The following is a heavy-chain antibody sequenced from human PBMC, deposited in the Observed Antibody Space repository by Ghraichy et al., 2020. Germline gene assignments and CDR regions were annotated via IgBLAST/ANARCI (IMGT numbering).Heavy chain of an antibody. J-gene: IGHJ4*02. CDR2: TYYRSKWYN. Sequence: SETLSLTCAISGDSVSSNSAAWNWIRQSPSRVLEWLGRTYYRSKWYNDYAVSVKSRITINPDTSKNQFSLQLNSVTPEDTAVYYCARGLYSSSWQPQENFDYWGQGTLVTVSS. D-gene: IGHD6-13*01. V-gene: IGHV6-1*01. CDR3: ARGLYSSSWQPQENFDY. CDR1: GDSVSSNSAA.